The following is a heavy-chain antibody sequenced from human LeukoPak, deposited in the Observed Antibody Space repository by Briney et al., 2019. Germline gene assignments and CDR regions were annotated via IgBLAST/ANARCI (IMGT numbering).Heavy chain of an antibody. CDR2: IKQDGSEK. J-gene: IGHJ4*02. Sequence: SGGSLRLSCAASGFTVSSYEMNWVRQAPGKGLEWVANIKQDGSEKYYVDSVKGRFTISRDNAKNSLYLQMNSLRAEDTAVYYCARGDTEIDTGYSSGWLDYWGQGTLVTVSS. V-gene: IGHV3-7*01. D-gene: IGHD6-19*01. CDR3: ARGDTEIDTGYSSGWLDY. CDR1: GFTVSSYE.